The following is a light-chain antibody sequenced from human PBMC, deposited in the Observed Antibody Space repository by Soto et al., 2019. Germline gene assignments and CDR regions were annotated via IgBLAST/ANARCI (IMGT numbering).Light chain of an antibody. CDR2: VAS. CDR3: QQYESLPLT. J-gene: IGKJ5*01. Sequence: DIQMTQSPSSVSASVGYRVTITCRASQGIDNWLAWYQQKPGKAPKLLIYVASNLQTGVPSRFSGSGSGTEFTLTISSLQPEDFATYYCQQYESLPLTFGQGTRLEIK. V-gene: IGKV1-12*01. CDR1: QGIDNW.